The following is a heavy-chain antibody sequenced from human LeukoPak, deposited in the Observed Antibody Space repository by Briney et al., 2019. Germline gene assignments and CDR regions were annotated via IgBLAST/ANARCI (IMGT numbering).Heavy chain of an antibody. Sequence: PSQTLSLTCTVSSGSMSNYYWSWIRQPAGKGLEWIGRIQPSGSTNDNPSLKSRLTMSLDTSKNQFSLRLGSVTAADTAVYYCARMSGYSSSWDPNWFDPWGQGTLVTVSS. J-gene: IGHJ5*02. CDR3: ARMSGYSSSWDPNWFDP. D-gene: IGHD6-13*01. V-gene: IGHV4-4*07. CDR1: SGSMSNYY. CDR2: IQPSGST.